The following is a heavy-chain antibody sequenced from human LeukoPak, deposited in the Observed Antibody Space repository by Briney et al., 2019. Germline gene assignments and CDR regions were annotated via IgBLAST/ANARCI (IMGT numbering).Heavy chain of an antibody. CDR1: GYTFTGYY. Sequence: GASVKVSCKASGYTFTGYYMHWVRQAPGQGLEWMGIINPSGGSTSYAQKFQGRVTMTRDTSTSTVYMELSSLRSEDTAVYYCARGNDLLIAVAEYGMDVWGQGTTVTVSS. J-gene: IGHJ6*02. CDR2: INPSGGST. CDR3: ARGNDLLIAVAEYGMDV. V-gene: IGHV1-46*01. D-gene: IGHD6-19*01.